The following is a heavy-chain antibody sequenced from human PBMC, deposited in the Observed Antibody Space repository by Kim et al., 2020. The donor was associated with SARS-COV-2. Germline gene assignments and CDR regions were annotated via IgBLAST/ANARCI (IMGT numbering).Heavy chain of an antibody. Sequence: GGSLRLSCAASGFTVSSSYMTWVRQAPGKGLEWVSIIYRSGSTYYADSVKGRFTISRDNSKNTVYLQMSSLRVEDTALYYCARRSNSNWGLDQWGQGTLVTVSS. D-gene: IGHD6-13*01. CDR3: ARRSNSNWGLDQ. J-gene: IGHJ4*02. V-gene: IGHV3-66*01. CDR1: GFTVSSSY. CDR2: IYRSGST.